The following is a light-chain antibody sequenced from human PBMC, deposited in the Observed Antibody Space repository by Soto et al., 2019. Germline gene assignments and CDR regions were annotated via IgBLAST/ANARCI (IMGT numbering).Light chain of an antibody. CDR2: EVI. Sequence: QSVLTQPPSASGSPGQSVTISCAGTSSDVGGYNFVSWYQQHPGKVPKLMIYEVIKRPSGVPDRFSGSKSGNTASLTVSGLHAEDEADYYCSSYSGSDNFVVFGVGTKLTVL. J-gene: IGLJ2*01. CDR3: SSYSGSDNFVV. CDR1: SSDVGGYNF. V-gene: IGLV2-8*01.